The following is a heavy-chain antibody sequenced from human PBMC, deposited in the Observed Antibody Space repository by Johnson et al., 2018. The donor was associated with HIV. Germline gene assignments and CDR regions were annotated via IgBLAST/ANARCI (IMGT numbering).Heavy chain of an antibody. CDR1: GFTFSSAW. J-gene: IGHJ3*02. D-gene: IGHD3-16*02. V-gene: IGHV3-15*01. CDR3: STDQAGDYVWGSYRYAFDI. Sequence: EVQLVESGGGLVKPGGSLRLSCAASGFTFSSAWMSWVRQAPGKGLEWVGRLKSKTDGGPTDYAAPVTGRFTISRDDSKNALFLQMNSLKTEDTAVYFCSTDQAGDYVWGSYRYAFDIWGQGTKVTVSS. CDR2: LKSKTDGGPT.